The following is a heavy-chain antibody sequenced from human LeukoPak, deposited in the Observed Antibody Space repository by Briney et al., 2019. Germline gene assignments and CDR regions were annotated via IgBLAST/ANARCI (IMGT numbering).Heavy chain of an antibody. CDR3: ARSHHGRTTTYYYYGMDV. D-gene: IGHD1-26*01. V-gene: IGHV1-18*01. Sequence: GASVKVSCKASGYTFTSYGISWVRQAPGQGLEWMGWISAYNGNTNYAQKLQGRVTMTTDTSTSTAYMELRSLRSDDTAVYYCARSHHGRTTTYYYYGMDVWGQGTTVTVSS. CDR2: ISAYNGNT. J-gene: IGHJ6*02. CDR1: GYTFTSYG.